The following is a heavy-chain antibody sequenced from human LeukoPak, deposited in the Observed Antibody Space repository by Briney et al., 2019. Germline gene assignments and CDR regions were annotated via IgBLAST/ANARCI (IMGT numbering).Heavy chain of an antibody. D-gene: IGHD6-13*01. CDR2: INPSGGST. J-gene: IGHJ4*02. CDR3: ARVLQMYSSSWYYFDY. V-gene: IGHV1-46*01. Sequence: ASVKVSCKASGYTFTSYYMHWVRQAPGQGLEWMGIINPSGGSTSYAQKFQGRVTMTRDTSTSTVYMELSSLRFEDTAVYYCARVLQMYSSSWYYFDYWGQGTLVTVSS. CDR1: GYTFTSYY.